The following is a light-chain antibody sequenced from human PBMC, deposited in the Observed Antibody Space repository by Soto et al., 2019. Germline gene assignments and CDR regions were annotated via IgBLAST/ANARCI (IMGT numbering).Light chain of an antibody. V-gene: IGKV1-5*03. CDR2: KAS. CDR3: QQVHSFPLT. Sequence: DIQMTQSPSTLSGSVGDRVTITCRASQTISSWLAWYQQKPGKAPKLLIYKASTLKSGVPSRFSGSGSGTEFTLTISSLQPDDFATYYCQQVHSFPLTFGTGTKVDIK. CDR1: QTISSW. J-gene: IGKJ3*01.